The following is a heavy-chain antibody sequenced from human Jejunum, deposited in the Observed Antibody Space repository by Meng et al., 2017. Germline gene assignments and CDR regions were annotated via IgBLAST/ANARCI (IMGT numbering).Heavy chain of an antibody. CDR3: ARVASSSAPFDY. D-gene: IGHD1-26*01. Sequence: QVRLCASGAGLLKHSTTLSLTCTVAGGSISSHYFSWIRQPPGKGLEWIGDMYYTGTTNYNPSLKSRVTMSVDTSMNQFSLRLTSVTAADTAVYFCARVASSSAPFDYWGQGTLVTVSS. J-gene: IGHJ4*02. CDR2: MYYTGTT. V-gene: IGHV4-59*11. CDR1: GGSISSHY.